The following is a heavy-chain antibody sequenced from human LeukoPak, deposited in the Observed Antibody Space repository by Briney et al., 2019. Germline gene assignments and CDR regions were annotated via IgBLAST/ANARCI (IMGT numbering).Heavy chain of an antibody. D-gene: IGHD6-6*01. Sequence: GGSLRLSCAASGFTVSSYAMHWVRQTPGKGLEYVSAVSSNGGSTYYANSVKGRFTISRDNSKNTLYLQMGSLRGEDMAVYYCARDLFTSSSYFYYMDVWGKGTTVTVSS. CDR3: ARDLFTSSSYFYYMDV. J-gene: IGHJ6*03. CDR1: GFTVSSYA. V-gene: IGHV3-64*01. CDR2: VSSNGGST.